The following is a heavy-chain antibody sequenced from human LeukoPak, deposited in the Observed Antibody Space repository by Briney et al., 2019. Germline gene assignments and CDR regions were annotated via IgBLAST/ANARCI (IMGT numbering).Heavy chain of an antibody. V-gene: IGHV4-59*01. CDR1: GGSISSYY. Sequence: PSETLPLTCTVSGGSISSYYWSWIRQPPGKGLEWIGYIYYSGSTNYNPSLKSRVTISVDTSKNQFSLKLSSVTAADAAVYYCARRYTSKAFDIWGQGTMVTVSS. CDR2: IYYSGST. CDR3: ARRYTSKAFDI. J-gene: IGHJ3*02. D-gene: IGHD4-11*01.